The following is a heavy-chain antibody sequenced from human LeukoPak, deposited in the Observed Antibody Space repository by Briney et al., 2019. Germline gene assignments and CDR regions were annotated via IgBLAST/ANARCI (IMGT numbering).Heavy chain of an antibody. J-gene: IGHJ3*02. CDR3: AREVRNHGDAFDI. CDR2: MNPNSGNT. CDR1: GYTFTSYD. Sequence: WASVKVSCKASGYTFTSYDINWVRQATGQGLEWMGWMNPNSGNTGYAQKFQGRVTITRNTSISTAYMELSSLRSEDTAVYYCAREVRNHGDAFDIWGQGTMVTVSS. D-gene: IGHD3-10*01. V-gene: IGHV1-8*03.